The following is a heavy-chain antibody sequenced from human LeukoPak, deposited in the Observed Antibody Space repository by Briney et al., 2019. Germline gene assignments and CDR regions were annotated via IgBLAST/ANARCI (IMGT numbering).Heavy chain of an antibody. D-gene: IGHD3-3*01. Sequence: SETLSLTCTVSGGSINNYYWSWIRQPPGKGLEWIGYFYYSGATNYNPSLKSRVTMSVDTSKNQFSLKLSSVTAADTAVYYCARDPKYYDFWSGYYKDYYYGMDVWGQGTTVTVSS. V-gene: IGHV4-59*12. CDR1: GGSINNYY. CDR2: FYYSGAT. J-gene: IGHJ6*02. CDR3: ARDPKYYDFWSGYYKDYYYGMDV.